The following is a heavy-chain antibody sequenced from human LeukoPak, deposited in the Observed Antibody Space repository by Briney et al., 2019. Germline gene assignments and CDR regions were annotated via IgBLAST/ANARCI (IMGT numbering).Heavy chain of an antibody. CDR3: ARDFPQPSSGWFENPGAAFDI. D-gene: IGHD6-19*01. J-gene: IGHJ3*02. CDR2: IRSDGSST. CDR1: GITFTGNW. V-gene: IGHV3-74*03. Sequence: GGSLRLSCAASGITFTGNWHWVRQAPGKGLVWVSLIRSDGSSTTYADSVRGRFTISRDNAKNSLYLQMNSLRAEDTAVYYCARDFPQPSSGWFENPGAAFDIWGQGTMVTVSS.